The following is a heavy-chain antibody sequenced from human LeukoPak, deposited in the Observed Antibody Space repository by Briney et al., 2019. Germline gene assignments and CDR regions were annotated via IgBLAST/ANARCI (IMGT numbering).Heavy chain of an antibody. Sequence: GGSLRLSCAASGFTFSSYWMHWVRQAPGKGLELVSRINTDGSSTDYADSVKGRFTISRDNAKNTLYLQMNSLRVEDTAVYYCARLKGCWGQGTLVTVSS. CDR1: GFTFSSYW. V-gene: IGHV3-74*01. CDR2: INTDGSST. CDR3: ARLKGC. D-gene: IGHD6-19*01. J-gene: IGHJ4*02.